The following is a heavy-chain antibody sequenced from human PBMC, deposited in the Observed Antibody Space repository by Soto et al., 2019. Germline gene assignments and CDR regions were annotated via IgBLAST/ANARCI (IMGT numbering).Heavy chain of an antibody. J-gene: IGHJ6*02. CDR2: ISSSNGHT. Sequence: GPEVKKPGASVKVSCKASGYTFSDYGMNWVRQDPGQGLEWLGWISSSNGHTKFAHKFQGRVTMTTDTPTTTVYMELRSLRSDDTAVYYCAISTWRGFFLGMDVWGQGPTVPVSS. V-gene: IGHV1-18*04. CDR1: GYTFSDYG. CDR3: AISTWRGFFLGMDV. D-gene: IGHD3-3*01.